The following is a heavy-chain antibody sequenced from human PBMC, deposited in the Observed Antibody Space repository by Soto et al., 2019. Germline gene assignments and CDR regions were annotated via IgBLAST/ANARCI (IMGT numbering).Heavy chain of an antibody. J-gene: IGHJ4*02. CDR2: IYYSGST. D-gene: IGHD3-10*01. CDR1: GGSISSSSYY. V-gene: IGHV4-61*05. CDR3: ARGERPLLWFGDHTSDY. Sequence: SETLSLTCTVSGGSISSSSYYWGWIRQPPGKGLEWIGYIYYSGSTNYNPSLKSRVTISVDTSKNQFSLKLSSVTAADTAVYYCARGERPLLWFGDHTSDYWGQGTLVTVSS.